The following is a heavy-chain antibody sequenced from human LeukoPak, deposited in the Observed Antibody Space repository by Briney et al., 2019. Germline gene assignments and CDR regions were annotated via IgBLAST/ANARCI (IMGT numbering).Heavy chain of an antibody. V-gene: IGHV3-15*01. CDR3: TTRRQDGW. D-gene: IGHD2-15*01. J-gene: IGHJ4*02. CDR2: IKSKSDGGTI. Sequence: GGSLRLSCVGSGFTFSDAWMSWVRQAPGKGLEWVGRIKSKSDGGTIDYAAPVKGRFTISRDDSRNTMYLQMNSLKTEDTAVYYCTTRRQDGWWGQGTLVTVS. CDR1: GFTFSDAW.